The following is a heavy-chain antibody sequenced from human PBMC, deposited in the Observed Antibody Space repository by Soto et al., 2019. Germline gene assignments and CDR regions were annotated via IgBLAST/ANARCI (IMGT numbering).Heavy chain of an antibody. D-gene: IGHD3-16*01. CDR1: GYSFTRYG. CDR3: AREGDRPYYYYGMDV. CDR2: ISGYNGKT. Sequence: QVQLVQSGNEVKKPGASVNVSCKASGYSFTRYGISWVRQAPGQGLEWMGWISGYNGKTKYAQKLQDRVSMTTDTSTSTAYMELRSLGSDDTAVYYCAREGDRPYYYYGMDVWGQGTTVTVYS. V-gene: IGHV1-18*01. J-gene: IGHJ6*02.